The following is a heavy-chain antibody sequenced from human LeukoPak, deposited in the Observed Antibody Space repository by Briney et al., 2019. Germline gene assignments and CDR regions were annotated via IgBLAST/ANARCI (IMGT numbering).Heavy chain of an antibody. V-gene: IGHV4-31*03. CDR2: IYYSGST. CDR1: DGSISSGGYY. J-gene: IGHJ4*02. Sequence: PSQTLSLTCTVSDGSISSGGYYWSWIRQHPGKGLEWIGYIYYSGSTYYNPSLKSRVTISVDTSKNQFSLKLSSVTAADTAVYYCARGPIYGDYVLDYWGQGTLVTVSS. D-gene: IGHD4-17*01. CDR3: ARGPIYGDYVLDY.